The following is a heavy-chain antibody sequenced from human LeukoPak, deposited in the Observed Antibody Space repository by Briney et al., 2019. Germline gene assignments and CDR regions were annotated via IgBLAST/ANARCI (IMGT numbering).Heavy chain of an antibody. CDR2: ISGSSSYI. V-gene: IGHV3-21*01. Sequence: PGGSLRLSCAASGFTFSSYSMNWVRQAPGKGLEWVSSISGSSSYIYYADSVKGRFTISGDNAKNSLYLQMNSLRAEDTAVYYCAREGGYGDYVFDYWGQGTLVTVSS. CDR1: GFTFSSYS. CDR3: AREGGYGDYVFDY. J-gene: IGHJ4*02. D-gene: IGHD4-17*01.